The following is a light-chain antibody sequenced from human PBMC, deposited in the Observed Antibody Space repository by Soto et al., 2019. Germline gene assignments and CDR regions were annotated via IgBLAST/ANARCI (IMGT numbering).Light chain of an antibody. CDR3: SSYTSSSTPFYV. CDR1: SSDVGGYNY. V-gene: IGLV2-14*01. CDR2: DVS. Sequence: SALTQPASVSGSPGQSITISCTGTSSDVGGYNYVSWYQQHPGKAPKLMIYDVSNRPSGVSNRFSGSKSGNTASLTISGLQAEDEADYYCSSYTSSSTPFYVFGTGTXVTVL. J-gene: IGLJ1*01.